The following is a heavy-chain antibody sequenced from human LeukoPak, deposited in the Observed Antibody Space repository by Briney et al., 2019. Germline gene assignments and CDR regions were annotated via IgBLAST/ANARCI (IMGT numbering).Heavy chain of an antibody. Sequence: GGSLRLSCAGSGFSFSSHWLPWVRQVPGKGLEWVARINGDGIAINYADSVKGRFTISRDNAKNTVYLQMNSLRVEDTAVFYCARGGSPSYWGRGTPVTVSS. CDR3: ARGGSPSY. V-gene: IGHV3-74*01. CDR2: INGDGIAI. D-gene: IGHD3-10*01. J-gene: IGHJ4*02. CDR1: GFSFSSHW.